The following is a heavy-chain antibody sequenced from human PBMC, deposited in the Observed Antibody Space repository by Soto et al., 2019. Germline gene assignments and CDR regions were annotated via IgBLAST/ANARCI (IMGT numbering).Heavy chain of an antibody. Sequence: EVQLLESGGDLVQPGGSLRLSCAASGFTFSSYAMSWVRQAPGKGLEWVSGISGSGGTTYYADSVKGRFTISRDNSKNTLYLQMNTLRADDTAVYYCAKYLKPARPYSFDYWGQGTLVTVSS. CDR2: ISGSGGTT. CDR3: AKYLKPARPYSFDY. CDR1: GFTFSSYA. D-gene: IGHD6-6*01. J-gene: IGHJ4*02. V-gene: IGHV3-23*01.